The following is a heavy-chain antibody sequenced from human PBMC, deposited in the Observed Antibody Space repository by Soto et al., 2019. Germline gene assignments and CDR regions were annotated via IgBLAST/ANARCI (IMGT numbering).Heavy chain of an antibody. J-gene: IGHJ5*02. Sequence: LSLTCAAYVGSVNSYYWNCIRQPPGKGLEWSGEIDHTGGTHYNPSLKSRVSISVNTSKNQMSLQLSSVSAAHTAEYYCGNVSQAGDYDSGTFYASVPWGQGTLVTVSS. V-gene: IGHV4-34*01. D-gene: IGHD3-10*01. CDR3: GNVSQAGDYDSGTFYASVP. CDR2: IDHTGGT. CDR1: VGSVNSYY.